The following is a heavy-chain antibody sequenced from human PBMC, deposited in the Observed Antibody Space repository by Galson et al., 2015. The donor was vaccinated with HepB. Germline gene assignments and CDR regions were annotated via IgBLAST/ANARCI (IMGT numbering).Heavy chain of an antibody. CDR3: ARDRSPLAAGYHQKYFFDY. CDR2: IYYTGYT. CDR1: GGSISSGDYY. J-gene: IGHJ4*02. D-gene: IGHD3-9*01. V-gene: IGHV4-30-4*01. Sequence: TLSLTCTVSGGSISSGDYYWSWIRQPPGKGLEWIGYIYYTGYTQYNPSLKSRVTISIDTSKNQFSLRLNSLTAADTAVYYCARDRSPLAAGYHQKYFFDYWGQGTLVTVSS.